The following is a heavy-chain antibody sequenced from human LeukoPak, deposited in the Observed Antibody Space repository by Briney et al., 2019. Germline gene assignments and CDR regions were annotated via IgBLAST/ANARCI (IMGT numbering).Heavy chain of an antibody. V-gene: IGHV3-23*01. Sequence: GGSLRLSCAASGFTFSNYAMNWVRQAPGKGLEWVSAVIGSGDKTKYADSVKGRFTISRDNSKNTLYLQMNSLRAEDTSVYYCAKVRCSGGTCYLDHFDYWGQGPLVTVS. CDR3: AKVRCSGGTCYLDHFDY. CDR2: VIGSGDKT. J-gene: IGHJ4*02. D-gene: IGHD2-15*01. CDR1: GFTFSNYA.